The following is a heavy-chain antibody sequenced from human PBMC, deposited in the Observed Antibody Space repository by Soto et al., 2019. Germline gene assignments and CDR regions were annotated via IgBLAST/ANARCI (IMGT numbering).Heavy chain of an antibody. CDR1: GYTFSDYY. CDR3: AKEPATAKPEGVDF. Sequence: GASVKVSCKASGYTFSDYYIHWVRQAPGQGLEWMGWINPNSGGTKYAPKFQGGVTMTWDTSITTAYMELSRLRSGDTAVYYCAKEPATAKPEGVDFWGQGTLVTVSS. J-gene: IGHJ4*02. CDR2: INPNSGGT. D-gene: IGHD1-1*01. V-gene: IGHV1-2*02.